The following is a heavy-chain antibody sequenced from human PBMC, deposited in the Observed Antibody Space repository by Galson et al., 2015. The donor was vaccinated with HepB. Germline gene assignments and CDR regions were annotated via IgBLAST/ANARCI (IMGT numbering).Heavy chain of an antibody. CDR2: INPNSGGT. CDR1: GYTFTGYY. D-gene: IGHD3-9*01. CDR3: AISGALRYVHRVLGMDV. J-gene: IGHJ6*02. V-gene: IGHV1-2*02. Sequence: SVKVSCKASGYTFTGYYMHWVRQAPGQGLEWMGWINPNSGGTNYAQKFQGRVTMTRDTSISTAYMELSRLRSDDTAVYYCAISGALRYVHRVLGMDVWGQGTTVTVSS.